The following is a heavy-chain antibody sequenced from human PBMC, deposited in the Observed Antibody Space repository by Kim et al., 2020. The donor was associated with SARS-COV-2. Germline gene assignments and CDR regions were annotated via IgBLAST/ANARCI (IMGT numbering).Heavy chain of an antibody. CDR3: ARAEYNWNDVPDDY. D-gene: IGHD1-20*01. CDR2: ISAYNGNT. Sequence: ASVKVSCKASGYTFTSYGISWVRQAPGQGLEWMGWISAYNGNTNYAQKLQGRVTMTTDTSTSTAYMELRSLRSDDTAVYYCARAEYNWNDVPDDYWGQGTLVTVSS. CDR1: GYTFTSYG. V-gene: IGHV1-18*01. J-gene: IGHJ4*02.